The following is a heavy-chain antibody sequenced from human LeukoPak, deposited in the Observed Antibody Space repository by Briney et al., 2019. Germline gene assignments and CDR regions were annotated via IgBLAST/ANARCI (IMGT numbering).Heavy chain of an antibody. CDR1: GFTFSSYA. CDR3: AREPDYVWGSYRHHDAFDI. D-gene: IGHD3-16*02. CDR2: ISYDGSNK. V-gene: IGHV3-30-3*01. J-gene: IGHJ3*02. Sequence: GGSLRLSCAASGFTFSSYAMHWVRQAPGKGLEWVAVISYDGSNKYYADSVKGRFTISRDNSKNTLYLQMNSLRAEDTAVYYCAREPDYVWGSYRHHDAFDIWGQGTMVTVSS.